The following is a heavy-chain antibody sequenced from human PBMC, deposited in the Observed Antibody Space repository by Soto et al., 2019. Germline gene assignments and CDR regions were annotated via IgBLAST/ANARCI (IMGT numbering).Heavy chain of an antibody. V-gene: IGHV3-13*01. J-gene: IGHJ3*02. D-gene: IGHD2-2*01. Sequence: GGSLRLSCAASGFTFSSYDMHWVRQATGKGLEWVSAIGTAGDTYYPGSVKGRFTISRENAKNSLYLQMNSLRAGDTAVYYCAREPEGTGAFDIWGQGTMVTVSS. CDR2: IGTAGDT. CDR1: GFTFSSYD. CDR3: AREPEGTGAFDI.